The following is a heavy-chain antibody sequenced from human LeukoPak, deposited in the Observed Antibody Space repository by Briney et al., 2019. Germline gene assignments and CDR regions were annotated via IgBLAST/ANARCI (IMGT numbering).Heavy chain of an antibody. CDR3: ARIKVGATLDF. D-gene: IGHD1-26*01. J-gene: IGHJ4*02. Sequence: SETLSLTCTVSGXSITGYYWSWIRQPPGKGLEWIGFICSSGSTNYSPPLKSRLSISVDTSKNQFSLRLSSVTAADTAVYFCARIKVGATLDFWGQGSLVTVSS. CDR2: ICSSGST. CDR1: GXSITGYY. V-gene: IGHV4-59*01.